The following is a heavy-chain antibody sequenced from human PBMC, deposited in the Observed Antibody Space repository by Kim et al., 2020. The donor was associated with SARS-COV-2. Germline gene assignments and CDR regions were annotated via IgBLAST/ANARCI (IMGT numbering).Heavy chain of an antibody. D-gene: IGHD3-10*01. CDR2: GGSR. CDR3: ARGSSAFY. V-gene: IGHV3-23*01. Sequence: GGSRYYADPVKGRFTISRDNSKNTLYLQMNSLRAEDTAVYYCARGSSAFYWGQGTLVTVSS. J-gene: IGHJ4*02.